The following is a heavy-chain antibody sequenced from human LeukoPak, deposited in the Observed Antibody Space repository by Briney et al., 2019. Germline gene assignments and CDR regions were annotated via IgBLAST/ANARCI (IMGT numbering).Heavy chain of an antibody. D-gene: IGHD6-6*01. CDR1: GYSFTSYW. J-gene: IGHJ5*02. CDR3: ARARKSSSSPYNWFDP. V-gene: IGHV5-51*01. Sequence: GESLKISCKGSGYSFTSYWIGWVRQMPGKGLEWMGIIYPGDSDTRYSPSFQGQVTISADKSISTAYLQWSSLKASDTAMYYCARARKSSSSPYNWFDPWGQGTLVTVSS. CDR2: IYPGDSDT.